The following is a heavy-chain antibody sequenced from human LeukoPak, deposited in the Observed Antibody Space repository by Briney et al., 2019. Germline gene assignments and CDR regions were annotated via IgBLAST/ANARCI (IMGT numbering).Heavy chain of an antibody. Sequence: SQTLSLTCTVSGGSISSDDYYWSWIRQPPGKGLEWIGYIYYSGSTYYNPPLKSRLTISVDTSKNQLSLKLGSVTAADTAVYYCARVEAASSVFFDYWGQGTLVTVSS. CDR2: IYYSGST. J-gene: IGHJ4*02. D-gene: IGHD6-19*01. CDR3: ARVEAASSVFFDY. V-gene: IGHV4-30-4*08. CDR1: GGSISSDDYY.